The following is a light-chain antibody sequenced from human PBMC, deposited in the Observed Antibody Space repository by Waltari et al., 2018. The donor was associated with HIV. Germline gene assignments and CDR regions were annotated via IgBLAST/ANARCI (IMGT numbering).Light chain of an antibody. CDR3: ASWDDALSSWL. CDR2: GNG. J-gene: IGLJ6*01. CDR1: SSNVGKNY. Sequence: QSGLRQPPSTSRPPGQRVVISCSGSSSNVGKNYVSWFQQLPGAAPRLLIFGNGRRPSGVPDRFTAAKSGTSASLVISGLRSDDEADYFCASWDDALSSWLFGGGTKLTVL. V-gene: IGLV1-47*01.